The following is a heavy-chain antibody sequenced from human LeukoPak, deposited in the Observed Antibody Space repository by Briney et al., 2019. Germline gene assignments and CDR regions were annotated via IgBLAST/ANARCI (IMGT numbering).Heavy chain of an antibody. V-gene: IGHV3-21*01. J-gene: IGHJ6*02. CDR2: ISSSSSYI. Sequence: PGGSLRLYCAASGFTFSSYSMNWVRQAPGKGLEWVSSISSSSSYIYYADSVKGRFTISRDYAKNSLYLQMNSLRAEDTAVYYCASSSWNVDYYYGMDVWGQGTTVTVSS. D-gene: IGHD1-1*01. CDR1: GFTFSSYS. CDR3: ASSSWNVDYYYGMDV.